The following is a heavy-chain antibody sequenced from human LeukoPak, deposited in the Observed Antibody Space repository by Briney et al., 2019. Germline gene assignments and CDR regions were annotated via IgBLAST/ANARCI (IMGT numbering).Heavy chain of an antibody. Sequence: SETLSLTCTVSGGSISSYYWSWIWQPPGKGLEWIGYIYYSGSTNYNPSLKSRVTISVDTSKNQFSLKLSSVTAADTAVYYCARGRRYSSGWDTHFDYWGQGTLVTVSS. V-gene: IGHV4-59*01. CDR2: IYYSGST. J-gene: IGHJ4*02. CDR3: ARGRRYSSGWDTHFDY. D-gene: IGHD6-19*01. CDR1: GGSISSYY.